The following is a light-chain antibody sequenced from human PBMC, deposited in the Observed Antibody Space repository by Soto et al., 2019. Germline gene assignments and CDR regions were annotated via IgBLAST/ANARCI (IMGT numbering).Light chain of an antibody. CDR2: EVT. CDR3: ISYAGSDNFV. CDR1: SNDIGGYNY. V-gene: IGLV2-8*01. J-gene: IGLJ1*01. Sequence: QSVLTQPASVSGSPGQSITISCTGTSNDIGGYNYVSWLQQHPGKAPKLMIYEVTKRPSGVPDRFSGSKSGNTASLTVSGLQAEDEADYYCISYAGSDNFVFGTGTKLTVL.